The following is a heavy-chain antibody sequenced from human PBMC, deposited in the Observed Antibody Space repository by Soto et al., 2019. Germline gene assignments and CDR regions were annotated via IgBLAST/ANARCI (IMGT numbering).Heavy chain of an antibody. J-gene: IGHJ6*03. CDR2: ISSSSSYI. CDR1: GFTFSSYS. V-gene: IGHV3-21*01. CDR3: ARDLSGSYYYYDYYMDV. Sequence: EVQLVESGGGLVKPGGSLRLSCAASGFTFSSYSMNWVRQAPGKGLEWVSSISSSSSYIYYADSVKGRFTISRDNAKNSLYLQMNSLRAEDTAVYYCARDLSGSYYYYDYYMDVWGKGTTVTVSS.